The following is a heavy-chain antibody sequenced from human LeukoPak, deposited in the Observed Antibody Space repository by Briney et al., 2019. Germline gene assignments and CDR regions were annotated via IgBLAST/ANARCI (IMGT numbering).Heavy chain of an antibody. D-gene: IGHD2-21*02. V-gene: IGHV7-4-1*02. CDR2: INTNTGNP. CDR3: ARVVGCGGDCYSRQYYFDY. CDR1: GYTFTSYA. J-gene: IGHJ4*02. Sequence: ASVKVSCKASGYTFTSYAMNWVRQAPGQGLEWMGWINTNTGNPTYAQGFTGRFVFSLDTSVSTAYLQISSLKAEDTAVYYCARVVGCGGDCYSRQYYFDYWGQGTLVTVSS.